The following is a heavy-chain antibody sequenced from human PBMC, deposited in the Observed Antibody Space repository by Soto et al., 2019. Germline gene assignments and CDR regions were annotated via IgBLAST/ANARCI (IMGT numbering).Heavy chain of an antibody. CDR2: ITSSAARE. V-gene: IGHV3-23*01. D-gene: IGHD3-16*01. CDR1: GFNFYNYA. CDR3: AKRGGGIPSVFDY. Sequence: GGSLRLSCAASGFNFYNYAMNWVRHAPGKGLEWVSTITSSAAREYYADSVQGRFTISRDTSKNTLYLQMTSLTADDTAVYYCAKRGGGIPSVFDYWGQGVLVAVPS. J-gene: IGHJ4*02.